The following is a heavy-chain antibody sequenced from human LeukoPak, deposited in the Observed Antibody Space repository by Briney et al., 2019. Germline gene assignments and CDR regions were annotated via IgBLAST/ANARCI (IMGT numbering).Heavy chain of an antibody. V-gene: IGHV4-30-4*01. J-gene: IGHJ3*02. CDR3: ARDRTGYDTFGI. CDR2: IYYSGST. D-gene: IGHD7-27*01. CDR1: GGSISSGDYY. Sequence: SETLSLTCTVSGGSISSGDYYWSWIRQPPGKGPEWIGYIYYSGSTYYNPSLKSRVTISVDTPKNQFSLKLTSVTAADTAVYYCARDRTGYDTFGIWGQGTMVTVSS.